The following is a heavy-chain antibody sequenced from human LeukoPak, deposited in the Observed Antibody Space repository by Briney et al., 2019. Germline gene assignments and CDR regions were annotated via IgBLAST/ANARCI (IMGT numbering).Heavy chain of an antibody. V-gene: IGHV1-69*04. CDR2: IIPNLRIA. CDR1: GGIFSNYG. J-gene: IGHJ4*02. CDR3: AREGGAQLRPYYFDY. D-gene: IGHD2-2*01. Sequence: ASVNVSCKAFGGIFSNYGIGWVRQAPGQGLEWMGRIIPNLRIANFAQKFQGRVTITADKSTGTAYMELSGLRTEDTAVYYCAREGGAQLRPYYFDYWGQGTLVSVSS.